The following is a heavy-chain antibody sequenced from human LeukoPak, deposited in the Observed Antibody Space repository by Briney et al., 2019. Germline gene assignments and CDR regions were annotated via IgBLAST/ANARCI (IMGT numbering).Heavy chain of an antibody. CDR1: GGSNSSYY. CDR2: IYYSGST. Sequence: KPSETLSLTCTVSGGSNSSYYWSWIRQPPGKGLEWIGYIYYSGSTNYNPSLKSRVTISVDTSKNQFSLKLSSVTAADTAVYYCARYPVWGDAFDIWGQGTMVTVSS. V-gene: IGHV4-59*01. D-gene: IGHD3-16*01. CDR3: ARYPVWGDAFDI. J-gene: IGHJ3*02.